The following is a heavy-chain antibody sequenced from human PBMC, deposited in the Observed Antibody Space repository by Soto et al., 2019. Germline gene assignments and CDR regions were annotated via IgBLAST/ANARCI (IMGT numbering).Heavy chain of an antibody. CDR2: IYYSGST. V-gene: IGHV4-59*08. Sequence: QVQLQESGPGLVKPSETLSLTCTVSGGSISSYYWSWIRQPPGKGLEWIGYIYYSGSTNYNPSLKSRVTISVDTSKNQFSLKLSSVTAADTAVYYCARAKGGQTTDYWGQGTLVTVSS. CDR1: GGSISSYY. J-gene: IGHJ4*02. CDR3: ARAKGGQTTDY. D-gene: IGHD6-25*01.